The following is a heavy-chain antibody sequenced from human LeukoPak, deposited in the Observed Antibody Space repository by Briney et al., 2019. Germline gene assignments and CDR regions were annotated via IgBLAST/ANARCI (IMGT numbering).Heavy chain of an antibody. J-gene: IGHJ4*02. Sequence: ASVKVSCKASGYTFTSYYMHWVRQAPGQGLEWMGIINPSGGSTSYAQKFQGRVTMTRDMSTSTVYMELSSLRSEDTAVYYCARVGILQDPLDYWGQGTLVTVSS. CDR1: GYTFTSYY. CDR3: ARVGILQDPLDY. D-gene: IGHD2-21*01. CDR2: INPSGGST. V-gene: IGHV1-46*01.